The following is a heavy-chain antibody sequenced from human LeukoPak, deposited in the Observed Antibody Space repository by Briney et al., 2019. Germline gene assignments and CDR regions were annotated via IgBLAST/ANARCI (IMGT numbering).Heavy chain of an antibody. V-gene: IGHV3-30*02. D-gene: IGHD3-10*01. CDR2: IRYDGSNE. CDR1: GFTFSRYG. J-gene: IGHJ4*02. Sequence: PGGSLRLSCAASGFTFSRYGMHWVRQAPGKGLEWVALIRYDGSNEYYADSVKGRFTISRDNSKNTLYLQVNSLRPEDTAVYYCAAMVRGTFDYWGQGTLVTVSS. CDR3: AAMVRGTFDY.